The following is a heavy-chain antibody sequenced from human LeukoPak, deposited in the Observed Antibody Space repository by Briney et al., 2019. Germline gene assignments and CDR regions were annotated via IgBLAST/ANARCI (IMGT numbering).Heavy chain of an antibody. J-gene: IGHJ4*02. D-gene: IGHD6-13*01. CDR3: ARAMAAAGGLDY. V-gene: IGHV3-13*01. Sequence: AGSLRLSCAASGFTFSSYDMHWVRQATGKGLDWVSAIGTAGDTYYPGSVKGRFTISRENAKNSLYLQMNSLRAGDTAVYYCARAMAAAGGLDYWGQGTLVTVSS. CDR2: IGTAGDT. CDR1: GFTFSSYD.